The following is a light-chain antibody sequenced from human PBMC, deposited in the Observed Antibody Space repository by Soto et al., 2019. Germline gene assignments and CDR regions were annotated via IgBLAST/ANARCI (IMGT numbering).Light chain of an antibody. J-gene: IGLJ1*01. CDR1: SIDVGDSDF. V-gene: IGLV2-11*01. Sequence: QSVLTQPRSVSGSPGQSVTISCTGTSIDVGDSDFVSWYQQHPGKAPKLMIYVVTKRPSGVPDRFSGSKSGNTASLTISGLQDEDEADYYCSSFGATHTYIFGTGTKVTVL. CDR2: VVT. CDR3: SSFGATHTYI.